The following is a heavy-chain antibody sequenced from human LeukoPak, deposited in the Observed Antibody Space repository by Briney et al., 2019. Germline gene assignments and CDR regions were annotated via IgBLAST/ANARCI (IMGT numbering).Heavy chain of an antibody. D-gene: IGHD4-17*01. CDR2: IRGSGTYI. Sequence: GGSLRLSCAASGLIFNDYTMNWVRQAPGKGLEWVSSIRGSGTYIYYADSVKGRFTISSDNARNSLYLQMNNLRAEDTAVYYCATSYGTFYYYGLDVWGQGTTVTVSS. CDR3: ATSYGTFYYYGLDV. CDR1: GLIFNDYT. J-gene: IGHJ6*02. V-gene: IGHV3-21*01.